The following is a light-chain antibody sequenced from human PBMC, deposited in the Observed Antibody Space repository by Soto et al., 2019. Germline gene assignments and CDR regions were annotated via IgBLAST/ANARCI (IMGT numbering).Light chain of an antibody. Sequence: EIVMTQSPATLSVSPGERATLSCRARQSVSSNLAWYQQKPGQAPRLLIYGASTRATGIPARLSGSGSGTEFTLTISSLQSEDFAVYYCQQYNDWPPYTFGQGTKLEIK. V-gene: IGKV3-15*01. CDR3: QQYNDWPPYT. CDR1: QSVSSN. J-gene: IGKJ2*01. CDR2: GAS.